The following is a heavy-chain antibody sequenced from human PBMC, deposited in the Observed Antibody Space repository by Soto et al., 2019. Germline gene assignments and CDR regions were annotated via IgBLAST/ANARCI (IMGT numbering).Heavy chain of an antibody. CDR3: AKDTQFRPYYDFWSGYNPGYFDY. V-gene: IGHV3-30*18. CDR1: GFTFSSYV. Sequence: QVQLVESGGGVVQPGRSLRLSCAASGFTFSSYVMHWVRQAPGKGLEWVAVISYDGSNKYYADSVKGRFTISRDNSKNTLYLQMNSLRAEDTAVYYCAKDTQFRPYYDFWSGYNPGYFDYWGQGTLVTVSS. D-gene: IGHD3-3*01. CDR2: ISYDGSNK. J-gene: IGHJ4*02.